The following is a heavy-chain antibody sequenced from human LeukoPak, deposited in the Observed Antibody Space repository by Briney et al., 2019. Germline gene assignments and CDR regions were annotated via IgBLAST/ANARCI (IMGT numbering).Heavy chain of an antibody. D-gene: IGHD3-9*01. CDR2: IIPIFGTA. J-gene: IGHJ4*02. V-gene: IGHV1-69*01. CDR1: GGTFSSYA. Sequence: SVKVSCKASGGTFSSYAISWVRQAPGQGLEWMGGIIPIFGTANYARKFQGRVTITADESTSTAYMELSSLRSEDTAVYYCARADFDWLPTFDYWGQGTLVTVSS. CDR3: ARADFDWLPTFDY.